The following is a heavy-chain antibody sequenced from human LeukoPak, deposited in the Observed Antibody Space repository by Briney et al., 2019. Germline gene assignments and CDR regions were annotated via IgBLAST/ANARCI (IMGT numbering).Heavy chain of an antibody. Sequence: KPSETLSLTCTVSGGSINSNSYYWDWIRQPPGKALEWIGTTYYTGSPNYNPSLKSRVTISVDTSKNQFSLRLNSVTAADMAVYYCARHRPTGGAGSYYRSFDYWGQGTLVTVSS. CDR2: TYYTGSP. CDR3: ARHRPTGGAGSYYRSFDY. V-gene: IGHV4-39*01. J-gene: IGHJ4*02. D-gene: IGHD3-10*01. CDR1: GGSINSNSYY.